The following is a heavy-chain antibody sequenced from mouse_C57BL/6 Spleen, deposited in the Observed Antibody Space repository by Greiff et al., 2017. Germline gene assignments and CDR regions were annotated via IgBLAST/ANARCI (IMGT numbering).Heavy chain of an antibody. V-gene: IGHV5-6*01. Sequence: EVMLVESGGDLVKPGGSLKLSCAASGFTFSSYGMSWVRQTPDKGLEWVATISSGGSYTYYTDSVKGRFTISRDNAKNTLYLQMSSLKSEDTAMYYCARGGNYGNLDDYWGQGTTLTVSS. J-gene: IGHJ2*01. D-gene: IGHD2-4*01. CDR2: ISSGGSYT. CDR3: ARGGNYGNLDDY. CDR1: GFTFSSYG.